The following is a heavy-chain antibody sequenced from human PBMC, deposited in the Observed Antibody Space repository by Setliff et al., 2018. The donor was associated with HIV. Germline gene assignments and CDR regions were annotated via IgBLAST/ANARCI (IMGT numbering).Heavy chain of an antibody. Sequence: PSETLSLTCTVSDGSTSSSTYSWGWIRQPPGKGLEWIGSISFSGTYLNPSLKSRVTISADRSKDQFSLKMTSVTAADTAIYYCARSSTAGFDFWGQGTLVTVSS. J-gene: IGHJ4*02. V-gene: IGHV4-39*07. CDR2: ISFSGT. CDR3: ARSSTAGFDF. D-gene: IGHD6-19*01. CDR1: DGSTSSSTYS.